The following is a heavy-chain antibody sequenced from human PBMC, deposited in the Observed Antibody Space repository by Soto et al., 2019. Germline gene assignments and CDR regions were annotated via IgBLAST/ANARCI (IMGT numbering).Heavy chain of an antibody. CDR2: IRSNGGST. CDR3: VIPNYYDTSGYYGPQEMWGY. Sequence: GGSLRLSCSTSGFTFSTYTMHWVRQAPGKGLEYVSAIRSNGGSTYYADSVKGRFTISRDDSKNTLYLQMSSLRPEDTAVYYCVIPNYYDTSGYYGPQEMWGYWGQGTLVTVSS. J-gene: IGHJ4*02. D-gene: IGHD3-22*01. CDR1: GFTFSTYT. V-gene: IGHV3-64D*06.